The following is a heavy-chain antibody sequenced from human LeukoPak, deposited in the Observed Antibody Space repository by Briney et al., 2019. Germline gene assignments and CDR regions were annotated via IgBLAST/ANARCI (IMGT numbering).Heavy chain of an antibody. J-gene: IGHJ4*02. Sequence: GGSLRLSCAASGFTFSSYAMSWVRQAPGKGLEWVSAISGSGGSTYYVDSVKGRFTISRDNSKNTLYLQMNSLRAEDTAVYYCAEDYYDSSGYYYVGRSHFDYWGQGTLVTVSS. D-gene: IGHD3-22*01. CDR1: GFTFSSYA. CDR2: ISGSGGST. V-gene: IGHV3-23*01. CDR3: AEDYYDSSGYYYVGRSHFDY.